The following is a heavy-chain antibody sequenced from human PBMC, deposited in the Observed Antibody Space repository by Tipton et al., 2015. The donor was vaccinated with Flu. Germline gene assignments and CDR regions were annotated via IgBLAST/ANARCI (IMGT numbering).Heavy chain of an antibody. CDR3: ARAIAAVDSY. CDR1: EFTFSSYW. V-gene: IGHV3-7*03. Sequence: SLRLSCAASEFTFSSYWMTWVRQAPGKGLEWVANIKQDGSVKYYVDSVKGRFTISRDNAKNSVFLQMDTLRAEDTAVYYCARAIAAVDSYWGQGTLVTVSA. J-gene: IGHJ4*02. CDR2: IKQDGSVK. D-gene: IGHD6-13*01.